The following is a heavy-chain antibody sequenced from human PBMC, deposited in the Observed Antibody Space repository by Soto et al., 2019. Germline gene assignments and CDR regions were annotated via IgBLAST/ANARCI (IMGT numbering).Heavy chain of an antibody. CDR3: VRSSGYWDY. V-gene: IGHV1-3*01. Sequence: QVQLVQSGAEVKKPGASVKVSCKASGYTFNNYAIHWVRQAPGQRLEWMGWINAGNGITEYSQKFQGRVTITRDTSATTAYMALSRLRSEDTAVYYCVRSSGYWDYWGQGTLVTVSS. J-gene: IGHJ4*02. CDR1: GYTFNNYA. D-gene: IGHD3-22*01. CDR2: INAGNGIT.